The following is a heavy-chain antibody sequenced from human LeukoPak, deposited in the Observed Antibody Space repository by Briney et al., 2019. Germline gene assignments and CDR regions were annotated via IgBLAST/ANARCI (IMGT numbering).Heavy chain of an antibody. CDR3: ARGRYGSGSYQAN. J-gene: IGHJ4*02. CDR1: GGSFSGYY. CDR2: INHSRST. V-gene: IGHV4-34*01. Sequence: KPSETLSLTCAVYGGSFSGYYWSWIRQPPGKGLEWIGEINHSRSTNYNPSLKSRVTISVDTSKNQFSLKLSSVTAADTAVYYCARGRYGSGSYQANWGQGTLVTVSS. D-gene: IGHD3-10*01.